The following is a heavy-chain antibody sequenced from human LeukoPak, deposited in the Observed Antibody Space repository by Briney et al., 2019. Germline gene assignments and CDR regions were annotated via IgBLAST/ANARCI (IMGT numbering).Heavy chain of an antibody. D-gene: IGHD2-15*01. CDR1: GFTLSDYW. Sequence: RAGGSLRLSCAASGFTLSDYWMHWVRQAPGQGLVWVSRIISNGSSATYADSVKGRFTISRDNAKSTLYLQMNSLRAEDTAVYYCVRDACYTPEWWGQGTLVTVSS. CDR3: VRDACYTPEW. J-gene: IGHJ4*02. CDR2: IISNGSSA. V-gene: IGHV3-74*01.